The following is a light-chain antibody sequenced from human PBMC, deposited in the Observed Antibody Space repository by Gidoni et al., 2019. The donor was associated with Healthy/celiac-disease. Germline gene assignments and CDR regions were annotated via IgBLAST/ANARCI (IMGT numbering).Light chain of an antibody. CDR1: ALPKKKY. CDR3: LSADSSGVV. J-gene: IGLJ2*01. CDR2: KDS. V-gene: IGLV3-16*01. Sequence: SYELTQPPSVSVSLGQMARITCSGEALPKKKYAYWYQQKPGQFPVLVIYKDSERPSGIPERFSGSSSGTIVTLTISGVQAEDEADYYCLSADSSGVVFGGGTKLTVL.